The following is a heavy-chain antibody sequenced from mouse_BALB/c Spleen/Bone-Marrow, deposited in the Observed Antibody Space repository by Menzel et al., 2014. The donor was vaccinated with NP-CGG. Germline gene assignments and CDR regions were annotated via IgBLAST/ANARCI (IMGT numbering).Heavy chain of an antibody. CDR2: ISSGGGYT. CDR3: TRQRNWDHYAMDY. CDR1: GFTFSTYG. J-gene: IGHJ4*01. D-gene: IGHD4-1*01. Sequence: EVQRVESGGDLVKPGGSLKLSCAAPGFTFSTYGMSWVRQTPDKRLEWVATISSGGGYTYYPDSVKGRFTISRDNANNTLYLQMSSLKSEDTAMYYCTRQRNWDHYAMDYWGQGTSVTVSS. V-gene: IGHV5-6*01.